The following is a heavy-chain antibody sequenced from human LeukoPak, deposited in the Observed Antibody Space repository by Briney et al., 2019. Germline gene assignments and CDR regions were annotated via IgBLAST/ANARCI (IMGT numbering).Heavy chain of an antibody. D-gene: IGHD2-21*02. V-gene: IGHV4-59*01. Sequence: SETLSLTCTVSGGSISSYYWSWIRQPPGKGLEWIGYIYYSGSTNYNPSLKSRVTISVDTSKNQFSLKLSSVTAADTAVYYCARVPARRVVTTPTYFDFWGQGTLVTVSS. CDR3: ARVPARRVVTTPTYFDF. CDR1: GGSISSYY. J-gene: IGHJ4*02. CDR2: IYYSGST.